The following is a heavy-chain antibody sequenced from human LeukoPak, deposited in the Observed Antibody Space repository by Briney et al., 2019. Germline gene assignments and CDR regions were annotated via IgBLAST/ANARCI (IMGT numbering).Heavy chain of an antibody. CDR3: ARDSIDPVAMDPPGTFDI. CDR1: GFIFSSYR. D-gene: IGHD2-2*01. J-gene: IGHJ3*02. V-gene: IGHV3-48*04. Sequence: GGSLRLSCAASGFIFSSYRMNWVRQAPGKGLEWVSFISAGGSTRNYADSVKGRFTISRDDAKNSLNLQMNSLTAEDTALYYCARDSIDPVAMDPPGTFDIWGQGTMVTVSS. CDR2: ISAGGSTR.